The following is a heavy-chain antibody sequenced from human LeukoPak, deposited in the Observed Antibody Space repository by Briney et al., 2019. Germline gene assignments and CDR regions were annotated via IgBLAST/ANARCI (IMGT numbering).Heavy chain of an antibody. CDR2: IRNKANSYTT. CDR1: GFTFSDHY. Sequence: GGSLRLSCAASGFTFSDHYMDWGRQAPGKGLEWVGRIRNKANSYTTEYAASVKGRFSISRDDSKNSLYLQMNSLKTEDTAVYYCGRGDCSGGSCYVGAYWGQGTLVTVSS. J-gene: IGHJ4*02. V-gene: IGHV3-72*01. CDR3: GRGDCSGGSCYVGAY. D-gene: IGHD2-15*01.